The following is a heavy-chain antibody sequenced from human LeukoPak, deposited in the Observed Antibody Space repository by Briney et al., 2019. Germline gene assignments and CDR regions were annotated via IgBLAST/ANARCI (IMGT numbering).Heavy chain of an antibody. CDR3: ARLRDFWSGYRFYYYGMDV. D-gene: IGHD3-3*01. Sequence: ASVKVSCKASGYTFTSYDINWVRQATGQGLEWMGWMNPNSGNTGYAQKFQDRVTMTRNTSISTAYMELSSLRSEDTAVYYCARLRDFWSGYRFYYYGMDVWGQGTTVTVSS. CDR2: MNPNSGNT. V-gene: IGHV1-8*01. CDR1: GYTFTSYD. J-gene: IGHJ6*02.